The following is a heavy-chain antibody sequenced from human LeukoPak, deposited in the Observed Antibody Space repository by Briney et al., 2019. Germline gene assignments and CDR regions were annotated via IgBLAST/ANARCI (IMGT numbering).Heavy chain of an antibody. CDR3: ARGLWFGDENPPYFDY. D-gene: IGHD3-10*01. CDR2: IYYSGST. V-gene: IGHV4-59*01. CDR1: GGSISGYY. Sequence: SETLSLTCTVSGGSISGYYWSWIRQPPGKGLEWIGSIYYSGSTNYNPSLKSRVTISVDTSKNQFSLKLSSVTAADTAVYYCARGLWFGDENPPYFDYWGQGTLVTVSS. J-gene: IGHJ4*02.